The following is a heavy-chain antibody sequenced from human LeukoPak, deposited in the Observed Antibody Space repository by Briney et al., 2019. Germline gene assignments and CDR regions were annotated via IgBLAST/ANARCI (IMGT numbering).Heavy chain of an antibody. V-gene: IGHV4-4*09. J-gene: IGHJ6*03. D-gene: IGHD2-2*01. CDR1: GGSISSYY. CDR3: ARRRIGYCSSTSCSPYGYYMDV. Sequence: KSSETLSLTCPVSGGSISSYYWSWIRQPPGKGLEWIGYIYTSGSTNYNPSLKSRVTISVDTSKNQFSLKLSSVTAADTAVYYCARRRIGYCSSTSCSPYGYYMDVWGKGTTVTVSS. CDR2: IYTSGST.